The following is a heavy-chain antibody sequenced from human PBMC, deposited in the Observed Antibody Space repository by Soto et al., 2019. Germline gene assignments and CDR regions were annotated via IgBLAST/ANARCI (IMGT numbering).Heavy chain of an antibody. CDR2: ISGSGGST. Sequence: GGSLRLSCAASGFTFSSYAMSWVRQAPGKGLEWVSAISGSGGSTYYADSVKGRFTISRDNSKNTLYLQMNSLRAEDTAVYYCAKDTSSWYDGYYYYGMDVWGQGTTVTSP. D-gene: IGHD6-13*01. CDR1: GFTFSSYA. J-gene: IGHJ6*02. V-gene: IGHV3-23*01. CDR3: AKDTSSWYDGYYYYGMDV.